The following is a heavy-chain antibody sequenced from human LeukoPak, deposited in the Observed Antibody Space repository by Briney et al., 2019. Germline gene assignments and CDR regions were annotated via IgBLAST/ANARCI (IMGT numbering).Heavy chain of an antibody. CDR1: GYTFTSYG. CDR2: ISAY. J-gene: IGHJ4*02. CDR3: ARRFNYYDSSGYYEGFYFDY. Sequence: ASVKVSCXASGYTFTSYGISWVRQAPGQGLEWMVWISAYAQKFQGRVTMTTDTSTSTAYMELRSLRSDDTAVYYCARRFNYYDSSGYYEGFYFDYWGQGTLVTVSS. D-gene: IGHD3-22*01. V-gene: IGHV1-18*01.